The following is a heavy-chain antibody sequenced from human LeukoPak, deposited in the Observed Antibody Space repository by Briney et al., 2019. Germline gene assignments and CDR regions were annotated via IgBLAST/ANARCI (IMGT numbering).Heavy chain of an antibody. J-gene: IGHJ1*01. V-gene: IGHV3-30*03. Sequence: PGGSLRLSCAASGFTFSSNYMSWVRQAPGKGLEWVAFISSDGRYKSHADSVKGRCTISRDNSKNTLYLQMNSLRPEDTAVYYCARARSIVGVSPFQHWGQGTLVTVSS. CDR2: ISSDGRYK. D-gene: IGHD1-26*01. CDR1: GFTFSSNY. CDR3: ARARSIVGVSPFQH.